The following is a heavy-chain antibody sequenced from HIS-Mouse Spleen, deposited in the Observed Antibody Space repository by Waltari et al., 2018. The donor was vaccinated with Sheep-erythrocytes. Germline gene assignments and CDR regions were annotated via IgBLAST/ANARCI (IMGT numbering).Heavy chain of an antibody. J-gene: IGHJ3*02. Sequence: EVQLVESGGGLVQPGGSLRLSCAASGFTVSSNYSSWVRQAPGKGLEWVSVIYSGGSTYYADSVKGRFTIYRDNSKNTLYLQMNSLRAEDTAVYYCARDSNWNYAFDIWGQGTMVTVSS. CDR3: ARDSNWNYAFDI. D-gene: IGHD1-7*01. V-gene: IGHV3-66*01. CDR1: GFTVSSNY. CDR2: IYSGGST.